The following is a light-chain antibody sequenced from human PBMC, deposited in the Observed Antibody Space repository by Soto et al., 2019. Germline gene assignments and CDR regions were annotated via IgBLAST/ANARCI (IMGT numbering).Light chain of an antibody. CDR2: GAS. Sequence: EIVLTQSPGTLSLSPGERATLSCRASQSVTTSYIAWYQQKPGHAPRLLIYGASSRASGIPDRFSGSGSGTEFTLTISSLQSEDFAVYYCQQYNNWPFTFGQGTKLEIK. J-gene: IGKJ2*01. V-gene: IGKV3-20*01. CDR1: QSVTTSY. CDR3: QQYNNWPFT.